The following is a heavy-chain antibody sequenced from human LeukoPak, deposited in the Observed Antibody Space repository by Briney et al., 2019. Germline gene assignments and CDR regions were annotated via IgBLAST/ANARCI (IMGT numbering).Heavy chain of an antibody. CDR2: ISGSGGST. V-gene: IGHV3-23*01. CDR1: GFTFSSYA. D-gene: IGHD6-6*01. Sequence: GGSLRLSCAASGFTFSSYAMSWVRQAPGKGLEWVSAISGSGGSTYYADSVKGRFTISRDNSKNTLYLQMNSLRAEDTAVYYCGKPLHSSSPGGYFDYWGQGTLVTVSS. J-gene: IGHJ4*02. CDR3: GKPLHSSSPGGYFDY.